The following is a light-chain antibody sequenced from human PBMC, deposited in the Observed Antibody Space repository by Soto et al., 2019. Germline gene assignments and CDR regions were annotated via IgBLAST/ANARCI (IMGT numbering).Light chain of an antibody. CDR3: ETWDSNSRV. Sequence: QLVLTQSSSASASLGSSVKLTCTLNSGHSSYIIAWHQQQPRKAPRYLMKLEGSGSYNKGSGVPDRFSGSSSGADRYLTISNLQSEDEADYYCETWDSNSRVFGGGTKVTVL. CDR2: LEGSGSY. J-gene: IGLJ3*02. CDR1: SGHSSYI. V-gene: IGLV4-60*03.